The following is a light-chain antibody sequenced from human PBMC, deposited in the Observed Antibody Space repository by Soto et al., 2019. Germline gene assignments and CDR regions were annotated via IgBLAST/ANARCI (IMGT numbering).Light chain of an antibody. J-gene: IGLJ2*01. Sequence: QSVLTQPPSASGSPGQSVTISCTGTSSDVGGYNYVSWYQQHPGKAPKLMIYEVSKRSSGVPDRFSGSKSGNTASLTVSGLQAEDEADYYCSSYAGSSVVFGGGTKVTVL. CDR3: SSYAGSSVV. V-gene: IGLV2-8*01. CDR1: SSDVGGYNY. CDR2: EVS.